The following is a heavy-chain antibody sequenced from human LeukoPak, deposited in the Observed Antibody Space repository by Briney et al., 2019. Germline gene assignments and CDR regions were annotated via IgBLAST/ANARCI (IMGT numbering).Heavy chain of an antibody. Sequence: GASVKVSCKASGYTFTSYDINWVRQATGQGLEWMGWMNPNSGNTGYAQKFQGRVTITRNTSISTAYMELSSLRSEDTAVYYRARGSQLEWFGELLWYFDYWGQGTLVTVSS. D-gene: IGHD3-10*01. CDR2: MNPNSGNT. J-gene: IGHJ4*02. CDR1: GYTFTSYD. CDR3: ARGSQLEWFGELLWYFDY. V-gene: IGHV1-8*03.